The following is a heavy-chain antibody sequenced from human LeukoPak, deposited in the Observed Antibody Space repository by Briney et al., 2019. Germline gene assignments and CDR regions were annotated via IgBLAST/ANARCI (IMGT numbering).Heavy chain of an antibody. Sequence: SETLSLTCTVSGGSISSYHWSWIRQPPGKGLEWIGFFYYSGSTNYNPSLKSRVTISVDTSKNQFSLKLSSVTAADTAVYFCASGGFCGGTTCYPTWFDPWGQGTLVTVSS. CDR1: GGSISSYH. D-gene: IGHD2-2*01. J-gene: IGHJ5*02. CDR2: FYYSGST. V-gene: IGHV4-59*01. CDR3: ASGGFCGGTTCYPTWFDP.